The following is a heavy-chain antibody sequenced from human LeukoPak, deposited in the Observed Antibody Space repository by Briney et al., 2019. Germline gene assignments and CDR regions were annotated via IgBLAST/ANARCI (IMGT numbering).Heavy chain of an antibody. CDR1: GYTFTGYY. J-gene: IGHJ4*02. CDR2: INPNSGGT. D-gene: IGHD1-1*01. V-gene: IGHV1-2*02. CDR3: ARDTTTYGRPHYFDY. Sequence: ASVKVSCKASGYTFTGYYMHWVRQAPGQGLEWMGWINPNSGGTNYAQRFQGRVTMTRATSISTAYMELSRLRSDDTAVYYCARDTTTYGRPHYFDYWGQGTLVTVSS.